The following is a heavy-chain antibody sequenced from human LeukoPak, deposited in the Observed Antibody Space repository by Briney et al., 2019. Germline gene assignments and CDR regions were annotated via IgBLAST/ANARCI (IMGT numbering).Heavy chain of an antibody. V-gene: IGHV3-30*02. J-gene: IGHJ4*02. CDR2: TRDDGSKN. CDR3: ANGDCRGGRCSSGAY. CDR1: GFNFRNYG. D-gene: IGHD2-15*01. Sequence: GGSLTISCAACGFNFRNYGMHWIRQAPGKGLEWVAYTRDDGSKNGYGDSVKGRFTISRDNSKSTLYLQMNSLRGEDTAVYYCANGDCRGGRCSSGAYWGQGTLVTVSS.